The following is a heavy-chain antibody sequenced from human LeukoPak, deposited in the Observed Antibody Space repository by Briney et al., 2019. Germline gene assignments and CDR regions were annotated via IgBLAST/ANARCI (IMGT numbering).Heavy chain of an antibody. CDR3: AKGPMIVVVTEPYFDY. D-gene: IGHD3-22*01. J-gene: IGHJ4*02. Sequence: GGSLRLSCAASGFTFSSYAMSWVRQAPGEGLEWVSAISGSGGSTYYADSVKGRFTISRDNSKNTLYLQMNSLRAEDTAVYYCAKGPMIVVVTEPYFDYWGQGTLVTVSS. CDR1: GFTFSSYA. CDR2: ISGSGGST. V-gene: IGHV3-23*01.